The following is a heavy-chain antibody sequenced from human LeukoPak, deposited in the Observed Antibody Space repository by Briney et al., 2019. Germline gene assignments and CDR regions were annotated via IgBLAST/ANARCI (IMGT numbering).Heavy chain of an antibody. J-gene: IGHJ5*02. V-gene: IGHV3-23*01. D-gene: IGHD6-19*01. CDR3: AKSIAVAHTNWFDP. CDR1: GFTLTNNA. Sequence: GGSLRLSCAASGFTLTNNAMTWVRQAPGKGLEWVSAIVGSGGSTYYADSVKGRFTISSHNSKNTLYLQMNSLRAEDTAIYYCAKSIAVAHTNWFDPWGQGTLVTVSS. CDR2: IVGSGGST.